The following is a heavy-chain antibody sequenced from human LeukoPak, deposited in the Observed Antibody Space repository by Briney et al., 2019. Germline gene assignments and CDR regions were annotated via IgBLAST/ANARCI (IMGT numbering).Heavy chain of an antibody. D-gene: IGHD6-19*01. CDR2: IWYDGSNK. Sequence: GGSLRLSCAASGFTFSSYGMHWVRQAPGKGLEWVAVIWYDGSNKYYADSVKGRFTISRDNSKNTLYLQMNSLRAEGTAVYYCARGQPTPYSSGRFYWGQGTLVTVSS. CDR1: GFTFSSYG. J-gene: IGHJ4*02. CDR3: ARGQPTPYSSGRFY. V-gene: IGHV3-33*01.